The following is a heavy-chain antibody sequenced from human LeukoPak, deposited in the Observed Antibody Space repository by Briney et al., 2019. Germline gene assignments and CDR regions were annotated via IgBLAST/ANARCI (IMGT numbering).Heavy chain of an antibody. CDR3: ARDLTDYYGSGSSPFDY. D-gene: IGHD3-10*01. J-gene: IGHJ4*02. CDR1: GGTFSSYA. V-gene: IGHV1-69*06. CDR2: IIPIFGTA. Sequence: ASVKVSCKASGGTFSSYAISWVRQAPGQGLEWMGGIIPIFGTANYAQKFRGRVTITADKSTSTAYMELSSLRSEDTAVYYCARDLTDYYGSGSSPFDYWGQGTLVTVSS.